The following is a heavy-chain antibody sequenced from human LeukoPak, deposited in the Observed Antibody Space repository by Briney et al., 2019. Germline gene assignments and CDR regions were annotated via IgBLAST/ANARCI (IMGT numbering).Heavy chain of an antibody. CDR2: IDHSGNT. Sequence: SETLSLICAVYIGSFNNYHWSWIRQPPGKGLEGIGEIDHSGNTKYNPSLKGRVTISIDRCKNQFSLNLRALSGADTAMYFCARQGSISAFDLWGRGTLVTVSS. V-gene: IGHV4-34*01. CDR1: IGSFNNYH. J-gene: IGHJ4*02. D-gene: IGHD2-21*01. CDR3: ARQGSISAFDL.